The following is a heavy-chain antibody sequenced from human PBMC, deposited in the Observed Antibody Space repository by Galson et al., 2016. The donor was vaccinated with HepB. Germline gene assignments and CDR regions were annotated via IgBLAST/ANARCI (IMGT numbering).Heavy chain of an antibody. CDR2: ISSRSKHM. D-gene: IGHD3-16*01. Sequence: SLRLSCAASGFSFNTYTMNWVRQAPGKGLEWVSSISSRSKHMYYADSLKGRFTISRDNTKNSLYLQVNSLRAEDTAVYYCARPPEGDRRYFDLWGRGTLVTVSS. J-gene: IGHJ2*01. CDR3: ARPPEGDRRYFDL. CDR1: GFSFNTYT. V-gene: IGHV3-21*01.